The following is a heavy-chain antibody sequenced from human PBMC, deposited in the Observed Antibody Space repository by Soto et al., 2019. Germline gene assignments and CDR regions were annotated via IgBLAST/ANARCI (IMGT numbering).Heavy chain of an antibody. V-gene: IGHV3-33*01. Sequence: GGSLRLSCAASGFTFSSYGMHWVRQAPGKGLEWVAVIWYDGSNKYYADSVKGRFTISRDNSKNTLYLQMNSLRAEDTAVYYCAREAEYSSSSPFYYYYYGMDVWGQGTTVTVSS. J-gene: IGHJ6*02. CDR3: AREAEYSSSSPFYYYYYGMDV. D-gene: IGHD6-6*01. CDR2: IWYDGSNK. CDR1: GFTFSSYG.